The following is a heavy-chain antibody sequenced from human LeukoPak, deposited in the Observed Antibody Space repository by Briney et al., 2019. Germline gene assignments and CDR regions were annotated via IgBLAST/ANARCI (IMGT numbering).Heavy chain of an antibody. Sequence: SETLSLTCAVYGGSFSGYYWSWIRQPPGKGLEWIGEINHSGSTNYNPSLKSRVTISVDTSRNQFSLKLSSVTAADTAVYYCARRAPTNHYYYYMDVWGKGTTVTVSS. CDR3: ARRAPTNHYYYYMDV. CDR1: GGSFSGYY. CDR2: INHSGST. V-gene: IGHV4-34*01. J-gene: IGHJ6*03.